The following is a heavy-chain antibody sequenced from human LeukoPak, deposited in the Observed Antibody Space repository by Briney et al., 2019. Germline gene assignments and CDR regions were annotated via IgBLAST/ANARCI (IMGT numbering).Heavy chain of an antibody. J-gene: IGHJ4*02. CDR2: IIPSLGTA. Sequence: SVKVSCKASGGTFSNYAISWVRQAPGQGLEWMGGIIPSLGTANYAQKFKGRVTITADKSTSTAYMELSSLRVEDTAVYFCAKDDVGELNLIDYWGQGTLVTVSS. D-gene: IGHD3-16*01. V-gene: IGHV1-69*06. CDR1: GGTFSNYA. CDR3: AKDDVGELNLIDY.